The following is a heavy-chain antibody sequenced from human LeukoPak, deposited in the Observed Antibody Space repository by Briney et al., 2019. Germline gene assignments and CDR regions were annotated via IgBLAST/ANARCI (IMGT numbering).Heavy chain of an antibody. D-gene: IGHD6-13*01. Sequence: SETLSLTCAVYGGSFSGYYWSWIRQPPGKGLEWIGEINHSGSTNYNPSLKSRVTISVDTSKNQFSLKLSSVTAADTAVYYCAKDGIRIAAAGRNWFDPWGQGTLVTVSS. CDR2: INHSGST. CDR1: GGSFSGYY. CDR3: AKDGIRIAAAGRNWFDP. V-gene: IGHV4-34*01. J-gene: IGHJ5*02.